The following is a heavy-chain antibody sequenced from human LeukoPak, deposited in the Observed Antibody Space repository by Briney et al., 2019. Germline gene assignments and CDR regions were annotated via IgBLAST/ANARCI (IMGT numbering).Heavy chain of an antibody. CDR2: ISNDGNKK. CDR1: GFTVSSNY. Sequence: PGGSLRLSCAVSGFTVSSNYMSWVRQAPGKGLEWVAVISNDGNKKNYAGSVKGRFTISRDDSKNTVYLQMDSLRAEDTAVYYCAKGGSWSGDPWGQGTLVTVSS. J-gene: IGHJ5*02. D-gene: IGHD2-15*01. CDR3: AKGGSWSGDP. V-gene: IGHV3-30*18.